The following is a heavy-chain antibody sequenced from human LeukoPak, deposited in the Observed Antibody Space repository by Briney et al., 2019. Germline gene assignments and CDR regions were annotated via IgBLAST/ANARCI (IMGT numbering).Heavy chain of an antibody. CDR2: INHSGST. J-gene: IGHJ6*03. CDR3: ARGNCSSTSCYICSGGSCHSRRYYYYYMDV. Sequence: SETLSLTCAVYGGSFSGYYWSWIRQPPGKGLEWIGEINHSGSTYYNPSLKSRVTISVDTSKNQFSLKLSSVTAADTAVYYCARGNCSSTSCYICSGGSCHSRRYYYYYMDVWGKGTTVTVSS. D-gene: IGHD2-2*02. CDR1: GGSFSGYY. V-gene: IGHV4-34*01.